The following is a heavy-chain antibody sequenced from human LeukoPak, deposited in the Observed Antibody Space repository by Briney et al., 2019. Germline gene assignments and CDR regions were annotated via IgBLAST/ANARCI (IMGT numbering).Heavy chain of an antibody. CDR1: GGSISSYY. CDR2: IYYSGST. J-gene: IGHJ3*02. CDR3: ARGYDSSGSDAFDI. Sequence: SETLSLTCTVSGGSISSYYWSWFRQPPGKGLEWIGYIYYSGSTNYNPSLKSRVTISVDTSKNQFSLRLSSMTAAETAVYYCARGYDSSGSDAFDIWGQGTWSPSLQ. D-gene: IGHD3-22*01. V-gene: IGHV4-59*08.